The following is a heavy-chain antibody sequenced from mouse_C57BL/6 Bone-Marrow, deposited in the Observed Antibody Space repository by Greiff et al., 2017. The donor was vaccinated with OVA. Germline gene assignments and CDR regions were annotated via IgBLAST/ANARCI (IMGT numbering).Heavy chain of an antibody. CDR2: IDPETGGT. CDR1: GYAFTDYE. J-gene: IGHJ4*01. V-gene: IGHV1-15*01. CDR3: TRGYSNYYAMDY. Sequence: VQLQQSGAELVRPGASVTLSCKASGYAFTDYEMHWVKQTPGQGLEWIGAIDPETGGTAYNEKFKGKAILTADKSSSTAYMQLSSLTSEDSAVDDCTRGYSNYYAMDYGDQGTSATVTS. D-gene: IGHD2-5*01.